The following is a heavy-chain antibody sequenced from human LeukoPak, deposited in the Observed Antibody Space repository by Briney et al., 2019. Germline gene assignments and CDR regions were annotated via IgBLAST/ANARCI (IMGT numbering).Heavy chain of an antibody. V-gene: IGHV4-34*01. Sequence: SETLSLTCAVYGGSFSGYYWSWIRQPPGKGLEWIGEINHSGSTNYNPSLKSRVTISVDASKNQFSLKLSSVTAADTAVYYCARVVATNLDYWGQGTLVTVSS. J-gene: IGHJ4*02. CDR2: INHSGST. CDR1: GGSFSGYY. D-gene: IGHD5-12*01. CDR3: ARVVATNLDY.